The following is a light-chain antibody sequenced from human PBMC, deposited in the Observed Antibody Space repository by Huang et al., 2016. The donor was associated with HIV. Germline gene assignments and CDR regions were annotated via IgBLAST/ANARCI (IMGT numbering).Light chain of an antibody. CDR3: QQTYGTPYT. CDR2: GSS. J-gene: IGKJ2*01. CDR1: QSIGTY. V-gene: IGKV1-39*01. Sequence: DIQMTQSPSSLSASVGDRVTITCRAIQSIGTYLSWYQHKPGEVPKVLIYGSSSLQSGVPPRFIGSGSGTDFTLTISSLQPEDVATYYCQQTYGTPYTFGQGTRL.